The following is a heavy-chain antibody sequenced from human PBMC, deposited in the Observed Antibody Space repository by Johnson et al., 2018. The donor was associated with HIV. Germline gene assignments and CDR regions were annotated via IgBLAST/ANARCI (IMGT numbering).Heavy chain of an antibody. Sequence: VQLVESGGGLVKPGGSLRLSCAASGFTFSNAWMSWVRQAPGKGLEWVGRIKSKTDGGTTDYAAPVKGRFTISRDDSKNTLYLQMNSLKTEDTAVSYCTTDQLQQLVNDAFDIWGQGTMVTVSS. CDR2: IKSKTDGGTT. CDR3: TTDQLQQLVNDAFDI. D-gene: IGHD6-13*01. J-gene: IGHJ3*02. V-gene: IGHV3-15*01. CDR1: GFTFSNAW.